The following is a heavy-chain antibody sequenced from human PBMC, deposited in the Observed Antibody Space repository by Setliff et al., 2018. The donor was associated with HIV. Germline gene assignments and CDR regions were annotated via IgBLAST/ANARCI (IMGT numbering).Heavy chain of an antibody. J-gene: IGHJ4*02. CDR1: GGSFSGYY. CDR3: ARGQRDWGSEPYFDY. CDR2: INHSGNT. D-gene: IGHD7-27*01. V-gene: IGHV4-34*01. Sequence: SETLSLTCAVYGGSFSGYYWSWIRQPPGKGLEWIGEINHSGNTNYNPSLKSRVTISVDTSKNQFSLKLSPVTAADTAVYYCARGQRDWGSEPYFDYWGQGTLVTVSS.